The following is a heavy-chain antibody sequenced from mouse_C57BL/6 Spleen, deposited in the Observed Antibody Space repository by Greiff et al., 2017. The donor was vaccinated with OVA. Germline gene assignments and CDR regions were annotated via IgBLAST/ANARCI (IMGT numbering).Heavy chain of an antibody. D-gene: IGHD2-12*01. J-gene: IGHJ3*01. CDR3: ARAPVRPSWFAY. Sequence: EVQLVESGGGLVKPGGSLKLSCAASGFTFSSYAMSWVRQTPEKRLEWVATISDGGSYTYYPDNVKGRFTISRDNAKNNLYLQMSHLKSEDTAMYYCARAPVRPSWFAYWGQGTLVTVSA. CDR2: ISDGGSYT. V-gene: IGHV5-4*01. CDR1: GFTFSSYA.